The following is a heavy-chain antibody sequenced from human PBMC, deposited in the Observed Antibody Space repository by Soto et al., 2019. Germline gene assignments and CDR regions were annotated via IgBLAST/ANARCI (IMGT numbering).Heavy chain of an antibody. V-gene: IGHV4-59*01. CDR3: ARLLRGWDHRMAYFDY. CDR1: GASITTFY. J-gene: IGHJ4*02. Sequence: QVQLQESGPGLVKPSETLSLTCTVSGASITTFYWRWIRQPPGRGVEWIGYISDSGRTDYIPSLKSRVTISVYTSKNQFSLKVSSVTAADTSVYYCARLLRGWDHRMAYFDYWGQGTLVTVSS. CDR2: ISDSGRT. D-gene: IGHD1-26*01.